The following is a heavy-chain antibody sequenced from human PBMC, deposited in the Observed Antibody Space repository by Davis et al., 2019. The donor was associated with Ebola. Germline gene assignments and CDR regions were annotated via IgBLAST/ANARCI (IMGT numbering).Heavy chain of an antibody. CDR3: VRAMDV. CDR2: IKQDGSEK. CDR1: GFIFTNYW. Sequence: PGGSLRLSCAASGFIFTNYWMTWVRQAPGKGLEWVANIKQDGSEKNYVDSVKGRFTVSRDNAKNSLFLQMNSLRAEDTAVYYCVRAMDVWGKGTTVTVSS. V-gene: IGHV3-7*01. J-gene: IGHJ6*04.